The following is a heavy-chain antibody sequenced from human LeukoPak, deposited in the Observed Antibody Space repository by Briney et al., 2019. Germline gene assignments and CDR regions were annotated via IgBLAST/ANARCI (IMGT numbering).Heavy chain of an antibody. D-gene: IGHD3-22*01. CDR3: VRRISGYQYYFDY. CDR2: FFNSGSI. CDR1: GAAISDSY. J-gene: IGHJ4*02. Sequence: SETLSLTCAVSGAAISDSYWSWIRQPPGKGLEWIGYFFNSGSINYNPSLKSRLIISADSSRNQVFLRLTSVTAADTAMYYCVRRISGYQYYFDYWGQGILVTVSS. V-gene: IGHV4-4*08.